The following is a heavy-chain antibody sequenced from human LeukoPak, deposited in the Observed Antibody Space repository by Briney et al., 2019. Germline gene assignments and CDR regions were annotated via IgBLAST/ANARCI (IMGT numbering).Heavy chain of an antibody. CDR2: ISSSGSTI. CDR3: ARVVTTESYYYYYYMDV. D-gene: IGHD4-11*01. Sequence: GGSLRLSCAASGFTFSSYEMNWVRQAPGKGLEWVSYISSSGSTIYYADSVKGRFTISRDNAKNSLYLQMNSLRAEDTAVYYCARVVTTESYYYYYYMDVWGKGTTVTVSS. J-gene: IGHJ6*03. CDR1: GFTFSSYE. V-gene: IGHV3-48*03.